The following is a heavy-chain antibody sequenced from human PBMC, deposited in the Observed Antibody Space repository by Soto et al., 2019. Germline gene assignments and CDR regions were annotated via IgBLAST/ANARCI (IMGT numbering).Heavy chain of an antibody. CDR2: IFYSGST. V-gene: IGHV4-61*03. D-gene: IGHD2-15*01. Sequence: QVQLQESGPGLVKPSETLSLTCSVSGGSVSSGTYYWSWIRQPPGKGLEWIGYIFYSGSTNYNPSLKRRVTISVDTSKNPFSLKLSSVTAADTAVYYCARVPRRSAPGYYFDYWGQGTLVTVSS. CDR3: ARVPRRSAPGYYFDY. J-gene: IGHJ4*02. CDR1: GGSVSSGTYY.